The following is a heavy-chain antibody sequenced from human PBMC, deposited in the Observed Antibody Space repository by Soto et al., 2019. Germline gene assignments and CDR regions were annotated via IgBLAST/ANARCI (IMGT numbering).Heavy chain of an antibody. D-gene: IGHD1-26*01. V-gene: IGHV3-33*01. J-gene: IGHJ4*02. CDR2: IWFDGSIQ. Sequence: QVQLVESGGGVVQPGRSLRLSCAASGFPFSTYGMHWVRQAPGKGLEWVAVIWFDGSIQYYGDSVKGRFTISRDNSKNTLYLQMNSLRAEDTAVYYCARASGPFDYWGQGTLVIVSS. CDR3: ARASGPFDY. CDR1: GFPFSTYG.